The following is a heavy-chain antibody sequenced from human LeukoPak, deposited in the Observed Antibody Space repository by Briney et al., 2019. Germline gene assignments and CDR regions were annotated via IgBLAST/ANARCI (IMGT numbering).Heavy chain of an antibody. CDR2: IIPVFGTA. V-gene: IGHV1-69*05. J-gene: IGHJ4*02. Sequence: SVKVSCKASGGTFSSYAISWVRQAPGQGLELMGGIIPVFGTANYAQKFQGRVTITTDESTSTAYMELSSLRSEDTAVYYCASIEYYDILTGYYLPFDYWGQGTLVTVSS. CDR3: ASIEYYDILTGYYLPFDY. D-gene: IGHD3-9*01. CDR1: GGTFSSYA.